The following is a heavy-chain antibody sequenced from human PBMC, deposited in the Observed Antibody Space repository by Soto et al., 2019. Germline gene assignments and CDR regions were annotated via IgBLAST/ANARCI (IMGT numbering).Heavy chain of an antibody. Sequence: GSLRLSCAASGFTFSSYWMSWVRQAPGKGLEWVANIKQDGSEKYYVDSVKGRFTISRDNAKNSLYLQMNSLRAEDTAVYYCARGILKVGAGYHHYRLAFWGQGTTVPGSS. CDR3: ARGILKVGAGYHHYRLAF. CDR2: IKQDGSEK. CDR1: GFTFSSYW. D-gene: IGHD1-26*01. V-gene: IGHV3-7*01. J-gene: IGHJ6*02.